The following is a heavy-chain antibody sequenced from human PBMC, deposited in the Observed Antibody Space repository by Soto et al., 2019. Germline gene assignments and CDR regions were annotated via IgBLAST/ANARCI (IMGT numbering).Heavy chain of an antibody. V-gene: IGHV1-69*13. CDR2: IIPIFGPP. J-gene: IGHJ6*02. Sequence: SVKVSCKASGGTFSTYAISWVRQAPGQGLEWMGGIIPIFGPPNYAQKFQGRVTISADESTSTAYMELSSLRSDDTAEYYCATSGECGGDCSVYGMDLWGQGTTVTVSS. CDR1: GGTFSTYA. D-gene: IGHD2-21*02. CDR3: ATSGECGGDCSVYGMDL.